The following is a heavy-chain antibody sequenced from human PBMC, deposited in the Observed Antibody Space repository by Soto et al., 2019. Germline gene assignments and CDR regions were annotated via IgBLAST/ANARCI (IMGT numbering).Heavy chain of an antibody. D-gene: IGHD5-12*01. V-gene: IGHV3-49*04. Sequence: GGSLRLSCAASGFTFSNAWINWVRQAPGKGLEWVGFIRSKTYGGTTEYAASVKGRFTISRDDSKSIAYLQMNSLKTEDTAVYYCTRVAWIPYYYYYMDVWGKGTTVTVSS. CDR2: IRSKTYGGTT. J-gene: IGHJ6*03. CDR3: TRVAWIPYYYYYMDV. CDR1: GFTFSNAW.